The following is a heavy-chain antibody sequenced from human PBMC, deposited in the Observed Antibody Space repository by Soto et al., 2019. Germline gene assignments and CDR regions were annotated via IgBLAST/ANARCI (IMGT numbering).Heavy chain of an antibody. Sequence: QVQLLQSGAEVKKPGASVKVSCKASGYTFTGYFMHWVRQAPGQGLEWMGWINPYSGGADYAQSFQGRVTMTRDTSISTVYMELSGLRFDDTAVYYCARVIRGAYYNSPLDTWGQGNVVTVSS. V-gene: IGHV1-2*02. D-gene: IGHD3-10*01. CDR2: INPYSGGA. J-gene: IGHJ5*02. CDR3: ARVIRGAYYNSPLDT. CDR1: GYTFTGYF.